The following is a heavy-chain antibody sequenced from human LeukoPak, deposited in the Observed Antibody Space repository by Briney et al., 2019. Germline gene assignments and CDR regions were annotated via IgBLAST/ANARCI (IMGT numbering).Heavy chain of an antibody. CDR3: ARVGDGSSSWYEFGYY. V-gene: IGHV1-46*01. Sequence: GASVKVSCKASGYTFTSYYMHWVRQAPGQGLEWMGIINPSGGSTSYAQKFQGRVTMTRDMSTSTVYMELSSLRSEDTAVYYCARVGDGSSSWYEFGYYWGQGTLVTVSS. D-gene: IGHD6-13*01. J-gene: IGHJ4*02. CDR2: INPSGGST. CDR1: GYTFTSYY.